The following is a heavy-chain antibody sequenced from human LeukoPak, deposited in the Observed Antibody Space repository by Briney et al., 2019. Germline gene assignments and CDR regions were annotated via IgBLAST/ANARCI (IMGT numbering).Heavy chain of an antibody. CDR3: AKDDSSGYYYFEMDY. CDR1: GFTFSSYA. D-gene: IGHD3-22*01. Sequence: GGSLRLSCAASGFTFSSYAMSWVRQASAKGLEWVSAISGSGGSTYYADSVKGRFTISRDNSKNTLYLQMNSLRAEVTAVYYCAKDDSSGYYYFEMDYWGQGTLVTVSS. V-gene: IGHV3-23*01. CDR2: ISGSGGST. J-gene: IGHJ4*02.